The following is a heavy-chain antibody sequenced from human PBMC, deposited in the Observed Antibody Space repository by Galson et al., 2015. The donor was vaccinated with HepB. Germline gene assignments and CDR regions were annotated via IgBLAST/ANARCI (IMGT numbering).Heavy chain of an antibody. CDR1: GFTFSTYG. CDR3: AREFAFGCGSYSH. Sequence: SLRLSCAASGFTFSTYGMHWVRQAPGKGLVWVSYINFDGTSTRFADSVKGRFTVSRDNAENTLFLQMNNLRAEATAVYYCAREFAFGCGSYSHWGQGTLVTVSS. J-gene: IGHJ4*02. CDR2: INFDGTST. V-gene: IGHV3-74*01. D-gene: IGHD6-19*01.